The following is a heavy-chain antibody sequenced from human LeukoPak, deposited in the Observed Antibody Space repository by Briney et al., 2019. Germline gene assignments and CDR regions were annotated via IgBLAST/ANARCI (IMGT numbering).Heavy chain of an antibody. J-gene: IGHJ4*02. D-gene: IGHD3-10*02. Sequence: GGSLRLSCAASGFTFSSCGFNWVRQAPGKGLEWVSSIGPTGTDRYYADSVRGRFTISRDNAKNSMYLQMDSLRDEDTAVYYCTRSVFPYYFDCWGQGTLVTVSS. CDR3: TRSVFPYYFDC. V-gene: IGHV3-21*01. CDR1: GFTFSSCG. CDR2: IGPTGTDR.